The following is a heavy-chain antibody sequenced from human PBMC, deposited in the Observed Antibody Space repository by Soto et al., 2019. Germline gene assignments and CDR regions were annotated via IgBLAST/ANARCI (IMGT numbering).Heavy chain of an antibody. Sequence: GGSLRLSCAASGFTFSSYAMHWVRQAPGKGLEWVAVISYDGSNKYYADSVKGRFTISRDNSKNTLYLQMISLRAEDTAEYYCARDERYGSGRFAVGGDYWGQGTLVTVSS. D-gene: IGHD3-10*01. V-gene: IGHV3-30-3*01. CDR2: ISYDGSNK. J-gene: IGHJ4*02. CDR3: ARDERYGSGRFAVGGDY. CDR1: GFTFSSYA.